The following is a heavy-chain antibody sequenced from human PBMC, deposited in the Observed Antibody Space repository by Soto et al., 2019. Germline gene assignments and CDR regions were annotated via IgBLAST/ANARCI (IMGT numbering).Heavy chain of an antibody. Sequence: SETLSLTCAVSGGSISSGGYSWSWIRQPPGQGLEWIAYIYYSGSTSYNPSLKSRVTISVDTSKNQFSLKLSSVTAADTAVYYCARTYDDSGPNSGGYGFDIWGQGTMVTVSS. V-gene: IGHV4-61*08. CDR1: GGSISSGGYS. D-gene: IGHD3-22*01. J-gene: IGHJ3*02. CDR2: IYYSGST. CDR3: ARTYDDSGPNSGGYGFDI.